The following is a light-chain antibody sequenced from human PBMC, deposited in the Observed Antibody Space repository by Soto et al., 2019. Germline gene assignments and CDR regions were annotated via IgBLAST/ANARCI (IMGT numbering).Light chain of an antibody. CDR2: GAS. Sequence: EIVLTQSPGTLSLSPGERATLPCRASQSVSSSYLAWYQQKPGQAPRLLIYGASSRATGIPDRFSGSGSGTDFTLTISRLETEDFAVYYCQQYGSSGWTFGQGTKVEIK. CDR3: QQYGSSGWT. CDR1: QSVSSSY. V-gene: IGKV3-20*01. J-gene: IGKJ1*01.